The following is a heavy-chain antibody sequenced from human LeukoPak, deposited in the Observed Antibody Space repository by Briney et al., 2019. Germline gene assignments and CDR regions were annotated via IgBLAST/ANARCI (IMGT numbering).Heavy chain of an antibody. CDR2: IKEDGSEK. CDR3: ARSYDGYVRSFDY. CDR1: GFIFSSHW. J-gene: IGHJ4*02. D-gene: IGHD5-24*01. Sequence: PGGSLRLSCEASGFIFSSHWMSWVHQAPGKGWEWVASIKEDGSEKSYMDSVKGRFTISRDNAKNSLYLQMNSLRAEDTAVYYCARSYDGYVRSFDYWGQGALVTVSS. V-gene: IGHV3-7*01.